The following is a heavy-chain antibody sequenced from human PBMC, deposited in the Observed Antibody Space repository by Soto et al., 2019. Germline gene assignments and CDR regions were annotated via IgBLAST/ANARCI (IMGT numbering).Heavy chain of an antibody. CDR3: AKGSSSWDRYFDY. J-gene: IGHJ4*02. CDR1: GFTFSSYA. V-gene: IGHV3-23*01. Sequence: GGSLRLSCAASGFTFSSYAMSWVRQAPGKGLEWVSAISGSGGSTYSADSVKGRFTISRDNYKNTLYLQMNSLRAEDTAVYYCAKGSSSWDRYFDYWGQGTLVTVSS. D-gene: IGHD6-13*01. CDR2: ISGSGGST.